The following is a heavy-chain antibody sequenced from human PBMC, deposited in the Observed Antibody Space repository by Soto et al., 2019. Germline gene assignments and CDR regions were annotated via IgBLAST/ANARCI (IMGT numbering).Heavy chain of an antibody. CDR1: GGSISSYY. Sequence: SETLSLTCTVSGGSISSYYWSWIRQPPGKGLEWIGYIYYSGRASSNPSLKSRVTISVDTSKNQFSLKLSSVTAANTAVYYCARDLGSSYFYYLDVWGQGTTVTVSS. CDR3: ARDLGSSYFYYLDV. J-gene: IGHJ6*03. V-gene: IGHV4-59*01. CDR2: IYYSGRA. D-gene: IGHD1-26*01.